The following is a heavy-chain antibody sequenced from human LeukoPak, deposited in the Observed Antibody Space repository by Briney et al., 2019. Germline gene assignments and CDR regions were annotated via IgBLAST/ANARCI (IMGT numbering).Heavy chain of an antibody. Sequence: SETLSLTCAVSGGSLSGFYWSWIRQPPGKGLEWIGDINHSGSTNYNPSLKSRVTITVDTSKKQFPLKLSSVTAADTAVYFCARGPLTYYYASGSYYSNWGQGTLVTVSS. CDR3: ARGPLTYYYASGSYYSN. D-gene: IGHD3-10*01. V-gene: IGHV4-34*01. J-gene: IGHJ4*02. CDR1: GGSLSGFY. CDR2: INHSGST.